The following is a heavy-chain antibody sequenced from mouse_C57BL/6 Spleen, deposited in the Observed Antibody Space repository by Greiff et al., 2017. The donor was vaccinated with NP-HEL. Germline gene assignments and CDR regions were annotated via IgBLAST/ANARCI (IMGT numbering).Heavy chain of an antibody. Sequence: DVQLQESGGGLVQPGGSLSLSCAASGFTFTDYYMSWVRQPPGKALEWLGFIRNKANGYTTEYSASVKGRFTISRDNSQSILYLQMNALRAEDSATYYCARYDSSGRYYYAMYYWGQGTSVTVSS. D-gene: IGHD3-2*02. CDR2: IRNKANGYTT. V-gene: IGHV7-3*01. CDR3: ARYDSSGRYYYAMYY. J-gene: IGHJ4*01. CDR1: GFTFTDYY.